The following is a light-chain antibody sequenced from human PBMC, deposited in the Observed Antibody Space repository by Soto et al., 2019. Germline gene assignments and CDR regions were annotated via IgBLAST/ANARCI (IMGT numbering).Light chain of an antibody. Sequence: QSALTQPASVSGYPGQSITISCTGTSSDVGGYNYVSWYQQHPCKAPKLMIYDVINRPSGVSNRFSGSKSGNSASLTISGLQAEDEADYYCSSYTSSSTYVVFGGGTKLTVL. CDR3: SSYTSSSTYVV. CDR2: DVI. CDR1: SSDVGGYNY. J-gene: IGLJ2*01. V-gene: IGLV2-14*03.